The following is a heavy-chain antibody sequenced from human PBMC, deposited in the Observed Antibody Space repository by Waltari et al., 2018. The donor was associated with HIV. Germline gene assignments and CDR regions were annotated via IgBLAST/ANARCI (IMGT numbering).Heavy chain of an antibody. CDR1: GFTFSNYW. J-gene: IGHJ4*02. CDR2: ISGDGSTT. D-gene: IGHD2-15*01. V-gene: IGHV3-74*01. Sequence: EVQLVESGGGLVQPGGSLRLSCAASGFTFSNYWMNWVRQAPGKGLVWVAHISGDGSTTNYADSVKGRFTISRDNAKNTLYLQMNSLRAEDTAVYYCARGFQIFVVVVPATLNWGQGNLVTVSS. CDR3: ARGFQIFVVVVPATLN.